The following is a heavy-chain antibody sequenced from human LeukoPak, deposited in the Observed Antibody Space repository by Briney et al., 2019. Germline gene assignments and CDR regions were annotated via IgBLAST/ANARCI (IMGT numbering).Heavy chain of an antibody. J-gene: IGHJ4*02. Sequence: SETLSLTCAVYGGSFSGYYWSWFRQPPGKGLEWIGEINHSGSTNYNPSLKSRVTISVDTSKNQFSLKLSSVTAADTAVYYCARGGVTLDFDYWGQGTLVTVSS. CDR2: INHSGST. D-gene: IGHD5-18*01. CDR1: GGSFSGYY. CDR3: ARGGVTLDFDY. V-gene: IGHV4-34*01.